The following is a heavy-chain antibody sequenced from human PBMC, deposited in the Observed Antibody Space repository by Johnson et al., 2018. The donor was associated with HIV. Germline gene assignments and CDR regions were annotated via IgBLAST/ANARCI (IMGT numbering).Heavy chain of an antibody. V-gene: IGHV3-30*02. CDR2: IRYDGSTK. Sequence: QVQLVESGGGVVQPGGSLRLSCAASGFTFSSYGMHWVRPAPGTGLEWVAFIRYDGSTKYYADSVKGRFTISRDNSKNTLYLQMNSLKTEDTAVYYCTTEPFAFDIWGQGTMVTVSS. CDR3: TTEPFAFDI. J-gene: IGHJ3*02. CDR1: GFTFSSYG.